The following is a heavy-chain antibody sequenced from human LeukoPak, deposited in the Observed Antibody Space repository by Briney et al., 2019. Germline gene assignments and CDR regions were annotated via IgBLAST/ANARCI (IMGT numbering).Heavy chain of an antibody. V-gene: IGHV1-8*01. CDR3: ARVVLGTMIVVASFDY. Sequence: ASVNVSCKASGYTFTSYDINWVRQATGQGLEWMGWMNPNSGNTGYAQKFQGRVTMTRNTSISTAYMELSSLRSEDTAVYYCARVVLGTMIVVASFDYWGQGTLVTVSS. CDR2: MNPNSGNT. D-gene: IGHD3-22*01. CDR1: GYTFTSYD. J-gene: IGHJ4*02.